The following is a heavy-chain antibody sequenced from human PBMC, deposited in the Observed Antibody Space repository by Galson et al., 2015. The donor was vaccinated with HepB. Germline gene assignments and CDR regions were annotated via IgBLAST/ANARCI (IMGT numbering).Heavy chain of an antibody. CDR2: IGWNGGSI. J-gene: IGHJ4*02. D-gene: IGHD3-3*01. V-gene: IGHV3-9*01. Sequence: SLRLSCAASGFTFDDYAMHWVRQAPGKGLEWVSGIGWNGGSIGYADSVKGRFTISRDNAKNSLYLQMNSLRAEDTAVYYCARGGILEWLPTHDYWGQGTLVTVSS. CDR1: GFTFDDYA. CDR3: ARGGILEWLPTHDY.